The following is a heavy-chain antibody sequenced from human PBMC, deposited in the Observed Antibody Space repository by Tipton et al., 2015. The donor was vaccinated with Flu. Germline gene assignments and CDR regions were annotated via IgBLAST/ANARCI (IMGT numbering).Heavy chain of an antibody. D-gene: IGHD2-2*01. J-gene: IGHJ4*02. CDR2: IYYSGST. CDR3: ARKRGYQPDVDY. Sequence: LRLSCTVSGGSISSSSYYWGWIRQPPGKGLEWIGSIYYSGSTYYNPSLKSRVTISVDTSKNQFSLKLSSVTAADTAGYYCARKRGYQPDVDYWGQGTLVTVSS. V-gene: IGHV4-39*07. CDR1: GGSISSSSYY.